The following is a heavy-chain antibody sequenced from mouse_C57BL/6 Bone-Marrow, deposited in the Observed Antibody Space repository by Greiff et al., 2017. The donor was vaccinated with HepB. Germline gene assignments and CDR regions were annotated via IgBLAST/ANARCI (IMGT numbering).Heavy chain of an antibody. D-gene: IGHD1-1*01. J-gene: IGHJ2*01. CDR3: TTRGYYYGSSYGY. Sequence: DVKLVESGAELVRPGASVKLSCTASGFNIKDDYMHWVKQRPEQGLEWIGWIDPENGDTEYASKFQGKATITADTSSNTAYLQLSSLTSEDTAVYYCTTRGYYYGSSYGYWGQGTTLTVSS. CDR2: IDPENGDT. CDR1: GFNIKDDY. V-gene: IGHV14-4*01.